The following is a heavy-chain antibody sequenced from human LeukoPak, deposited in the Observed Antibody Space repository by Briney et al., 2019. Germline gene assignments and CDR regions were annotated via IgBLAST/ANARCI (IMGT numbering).Heavy chain of an antibody. D-gene: IGHD6-6*01. Sequence: PRGSLRLSCAASGFTVSNTYMSWVRQAPGKGLEWVSLIYSGGSTYYADSVKGRFTISRDNSMNTMFLQMNSLRAEDTAVYYCARVIAARHFDYWGQGTLVTVSS. V-gene: IGHV3-66*01. CDR3: ARVIAARHFDY. J-gene: IGHJ4*02. CDR1: GFTVSNTY. CDR2: IYSGGST.